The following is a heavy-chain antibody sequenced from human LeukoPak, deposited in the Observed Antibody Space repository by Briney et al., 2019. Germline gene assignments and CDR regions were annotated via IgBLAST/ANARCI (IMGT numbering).Heavy chain of an antibody. Sequence: GGSLRLSCAASGFTFSSYAMHWVRQPPGKGLEWVAVISYDGSNKYYADSVKGRFTISRDNSKNTLYLQMNSLRAEDTAVYYCARDRGNYYDSSGPVGDFDYWGQGTLVTVSS. CDR1: GFTFSSYA. CDR3: ARDRGNYYDSSGPVGDFDY. V-gene: IGHV3-30*01. D-gene: IGHD3-22*01. J-gene: IGHJ4*02. CDR2: ISYDGSNK.